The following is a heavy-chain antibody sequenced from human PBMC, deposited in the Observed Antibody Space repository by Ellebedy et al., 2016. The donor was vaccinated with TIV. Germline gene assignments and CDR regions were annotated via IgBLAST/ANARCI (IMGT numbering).Heavy chain of an antibody. CDR2: IYYNGNT. CDR3: ARDLVGPPIYHFDS. D-gene: IGHD2-21*01. CDR1: AGYVATSSSHY. Sequence: SETLSLTXIVSAGYVATSSSHYWVWIRQPPGKGLEWIGSIYYNGNTFSNPSLKGRVTISVDTSRKDVSLKLSSVTAADTAVYFCARDLVGPPIYHFDSWGQGTLVTVSS. J-gene: IGHJ4*02. V-gene: IGHV4-39*02.